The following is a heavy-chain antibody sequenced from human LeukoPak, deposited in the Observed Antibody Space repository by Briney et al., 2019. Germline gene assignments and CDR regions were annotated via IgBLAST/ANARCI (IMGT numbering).Heavy chain of an antibody. V-gene: IGHV3-7*01. CDR3: ARERVLLWFGTPVTY. J-gene: IGHJ4*02. Sequence: GGSLRLSCAASGFTFSSYWMSWVRQAPGKGLEWVANIKQDGSEKYYVDSVKGRFTISRDNSKNTLYLQMNSLRAEDTAVYYCARERVLLWFGTPVTYWGQGTLVTVSS. D-gene: IGHD3-10*01. CDR1: GFTFSSYW. CDR2: IKQDGSEK.